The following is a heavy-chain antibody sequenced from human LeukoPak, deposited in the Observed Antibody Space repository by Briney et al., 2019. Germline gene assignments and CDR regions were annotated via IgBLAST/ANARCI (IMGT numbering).Heavy chain of an antibody. CDR1: GYTFTGYY. V-gene: IGHV1-2*02. Sequence: GASVKVSCKASGYTFTGYYMHWVRQAPGQGLEWMGWINPNSGGTNYAQKFQGRVTMTRDTSISTAYMELRSLRSDDTAVYYCARDSVVTATDDAFDIWGQGTMVTVSP. J-gene: IGHJ3*02. CDR2: INPNSGGT. D-gene: IGHD2-21*02. CDR3: ARDSVVTATDDAFDI.